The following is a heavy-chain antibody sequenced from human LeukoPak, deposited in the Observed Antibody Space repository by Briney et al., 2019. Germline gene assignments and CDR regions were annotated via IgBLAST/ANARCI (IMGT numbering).Heavy chain of an antibody. V-gene: IGHV4-59*01. J-gene: IGHJ4*02. CDR2: IFYSGST. CDR1: GGPISIYY. D-gene: IGHD2-15*01. CDR3: ARDART. Sequence: RPSETLSLTCTVCGGPISIYYWSGIRQPPGKALVGIGYIFYSGSTNYNPPLKSRVTISVDTFKNQFALTLSSVTAADTAVYYCARDARTWGQGTLVTVSS.